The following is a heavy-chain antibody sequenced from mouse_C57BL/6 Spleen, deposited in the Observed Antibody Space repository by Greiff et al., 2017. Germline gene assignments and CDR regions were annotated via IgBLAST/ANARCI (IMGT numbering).Heavy chain of an antibody. CDR3: TRNYSSSYWYIDV. Sequence: VQLQQSGAELVRPGASVTLSCKASGYSFTDYEMHWVKQTPVHGLEWIGAIDPETGGTAYNQKFKGKAILTAAKSSSTAYMELRSLTSEDSAVYYCTRNYSSSYWYIDVWGTGTAVTVSS. V-gene: IGHV1-15*01. CDR1: GYSFTDYE. CDR2: IDPETGGT. D-gene: IGHD1-1*01. J-gene: IGHJ1*03.